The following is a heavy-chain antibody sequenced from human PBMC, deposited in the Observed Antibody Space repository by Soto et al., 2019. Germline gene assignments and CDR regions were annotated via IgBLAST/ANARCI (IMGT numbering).Heavy chain of an antibody. CDR3: ARAPKAPLELLRSYFDY. V-gene: IGHV1-69*10. CDR1: GGTFSSYA. J-gene: IGHJ4*02. Sequence: ASVKVSCKASGGTFSSYAISWVRQAPGQGLEWMGGIIPILGIANYAQKFQGRVTITAAKSTSTAYMELNSLRSEDTAVYYCARAPKAPLELLRSYFDYWGQGTLVTVSS. CDR2: IIPILGIA. D-gene: IGHD1-7*01.